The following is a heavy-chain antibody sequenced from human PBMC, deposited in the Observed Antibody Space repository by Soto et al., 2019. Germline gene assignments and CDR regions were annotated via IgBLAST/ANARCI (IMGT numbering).Heavy chain of an antibody. V-gene: IGHV4-4*02. D-gene: IGHD3-3*01. CDR3: ARENSTIFGVVTHNWFDP. CDR1: GGSISSSNL. Sequence: PSETLSLTCAVSGGSISSSNLWSWVRQPPGKGLEWIGEIYHSGSTNYNPSLKSRVTISVDKSKNQFSLKLSSVTAADTAVYYCARENSTIFGVVTHNWFDPWGQGTLVTVSS. CDR2: IYHSGST. J-gene: IGHJ5*02.